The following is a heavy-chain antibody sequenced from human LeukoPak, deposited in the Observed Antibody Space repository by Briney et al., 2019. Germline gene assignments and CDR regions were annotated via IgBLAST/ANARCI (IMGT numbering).Heavy chain of an antibody. CDR1: GFTFSDYY. D-gene: IGHD5-18*01. CDR3: ARGFRDTAMFLDY. J-gene: IGHJ4*02. V-gene: IGHV3-11*04. CDR2: ISGSSSNV. Sequence: GGSLRLSCAASGFTFSDYYMSWVRQAPGKGLEWISAISGSSSNVYYAASVRGRFTISRDNAENSLYLQLNTMRAEDTAVYYCARGFRDTAMFLDYWGQGTLVTVSS.